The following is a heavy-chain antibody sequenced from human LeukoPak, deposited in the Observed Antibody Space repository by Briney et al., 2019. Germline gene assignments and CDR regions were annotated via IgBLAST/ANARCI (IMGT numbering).Heavy chain of an antibody. CDR3: ARGSLLRFLEWLSPYYYGMDV. J-gene: IGHJ6*02. V-gene: IGHV4-34*01. CDR1: GGSFSGYY. Sequence: PSETLSLTCAVYGGSFSGYYWSWIRQPPGKGLEWIGEINHSGSTNYNLSLKSRVTISVDTSKNQFSLKLSSVTAADTAVYYCARGSLLRFLEWLSPYYYGMDVWGQGTTVTVSS. D-gene: IGHD3-3*01. CDR2: INHSGST.